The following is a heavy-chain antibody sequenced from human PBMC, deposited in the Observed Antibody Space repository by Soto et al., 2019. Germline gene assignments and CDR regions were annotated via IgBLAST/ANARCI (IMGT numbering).Heavy chain of an antibody. V-gene: IGHV4-4*07. D-gene: IGHD5-18*01. J-gene: IGHJ4*02. CDR3: ARHRRDGYNGLDY. Sequence: XXLSLPSTFSVGSISGYYWSWIRQPAGKGLEWIGRVYRSGDTNYNPSLKSRVTMSPVTSKNQFSLRLSSVTAADTAVFYCARHRRDGYNGLDYWGPGTLVTVSS. CDR1: VGSISGYY. CDR2: VYRSGDT.